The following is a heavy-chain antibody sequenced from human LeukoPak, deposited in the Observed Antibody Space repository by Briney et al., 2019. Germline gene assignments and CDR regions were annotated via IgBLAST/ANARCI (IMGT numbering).Heavy chain of an antibody. CDR1: GFTFDDYG. CDR2: INWNGGST. D-gene: IGHD3-22*01. Sequence: GGSLRLSCAASGFTFDDYGMSWVRQAPGKGLEWVSGINWNGGSTGYADSVKGRFTIFRDNAKNSLYLQMNSLRAEDTALYYCARDKRTYYYDSSRWFDPWGQGTLVTVSS. V-gene: IGHV3-20*04. J-gene: IGHJ5*02. CDR3: ARDKRTYYYDSSRWFDP.